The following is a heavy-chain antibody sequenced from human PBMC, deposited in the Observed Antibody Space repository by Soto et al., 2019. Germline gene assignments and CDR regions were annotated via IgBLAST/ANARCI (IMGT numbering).Heavy chain of an antibody. D-gene: IGHD1-26*01. CDR2: IKSKADGGTT. CDR3: TADPQGESNLIDY. Sequence: EVQLVESGGGLVKPGGSLRLSCAASGFTFSNAWMSWVRQAPGKGLEWVGRIKSKADGGTTDYAAPVKGRFTISRDDSKNTLYLQMNSLKTEDTGVYYCTADPQGESNLIDYWGQGTLVTVSS. V-gene: IGHV3-15*01. J-gene: IGHJ4*02. CDR1: GFTFSNAW.